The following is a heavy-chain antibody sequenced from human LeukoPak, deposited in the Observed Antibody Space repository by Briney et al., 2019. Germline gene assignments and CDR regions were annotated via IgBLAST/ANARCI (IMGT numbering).Heavy chain of an antibody. J-gene: IGHJ6*03. CDR2: IYYSGST. CDR3: ARDRYIFAGPDAYYYMDV. V-gene: IGHV4-59*01. Sequence: SETLSLTCTVSGGSISRYYWSWIRQPPGKGLEWIGYIYYSGSTNYNPSLKSRVTISVDTSKNQFSLKLNSVTAADTAVYYCARDRYIFAGPDAYYYMDVWGKGTTVTISS. CDR1: GGSISRYY. D-gene: IGHD5-18*01.